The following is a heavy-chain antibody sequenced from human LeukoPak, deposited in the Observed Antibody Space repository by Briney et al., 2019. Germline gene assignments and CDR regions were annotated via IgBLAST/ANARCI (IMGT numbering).Heavy chain of an antibody. J-gene: IGHJ4*02. CDR3: ASVVAAATPDYYFDY. D-gene: IGHD2-15*01. Sequence: SVTVSCKASGGTFSSYAISWVRQAPGQGLEWMGGIIPIFGTANYAQKFQGRVTITTDESTSTAYMELSSLRSEDTAVYYCASVVAAATPDYYFDYWGQGTLVTVSS. CDR1: GGTFSSYA. CDR2: IIPIFGTA. V-gene: IGHV1-69*05.